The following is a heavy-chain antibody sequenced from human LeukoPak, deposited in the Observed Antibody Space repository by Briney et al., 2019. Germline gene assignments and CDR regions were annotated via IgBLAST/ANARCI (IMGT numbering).Heavy chain of an antibody. CDR2: INPSGGST. CDR3: ARDGVVGATLGARRWRPLDY. V-gene: IGHV1-46*01. Sequence: ASVKVSCKASGYTFTSYYMHWVRQAPGQGLEWMGIINPSGGSTSYAQKFQGRVTMTRDTSTSTVYMELSGLRSEDTAVYYCARDGVVGATLGARRWRPLDYWGQGALVTVSS. CDR1: GYTFTSYY. D-gene: IGHD1-26*01. J-gene: IGHJ4*02.